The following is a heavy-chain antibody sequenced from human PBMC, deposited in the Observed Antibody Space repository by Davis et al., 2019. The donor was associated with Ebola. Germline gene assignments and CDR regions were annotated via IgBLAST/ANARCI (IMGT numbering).Heavy chain of an antibody. V-gene: IGHV3-11*06. CDR1: GFTFRDYY. CDR3: ARDGDSSGYPL. Sequence: GESLKISCTVSGFTFRDYYMTWIRQAPGKGLEWVAYISFSSDYTNYAESVRGRFTISRDNPKNSLYLQMDSLRAEDSAVYYCARDGDSSGYPLWGQGNLVTVSS. J-gene: IGHJ4*02. D-gene: IGHD3-22*01. CDR2: ISFSSDYT.